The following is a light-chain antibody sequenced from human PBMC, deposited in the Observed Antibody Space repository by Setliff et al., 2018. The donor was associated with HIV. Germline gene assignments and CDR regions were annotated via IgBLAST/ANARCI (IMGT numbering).Light chain of an antibody. CDR3: SSFTTTTTLV. J-gene: IGLJ1*01. Sequence: QSLLTQPASVSGSPGQSITISCTGTSSDVGSYNYVSWYQQHPGKAPKLMISEVSNRPSGVSNRFSGSKSDNTASLTISGLQAEDEADYFCSSFTTTTTLVFGTGTKV. V-gene: IGLV2-14*01. CDR1: SSDVGSYNY. CDR2: EVS.